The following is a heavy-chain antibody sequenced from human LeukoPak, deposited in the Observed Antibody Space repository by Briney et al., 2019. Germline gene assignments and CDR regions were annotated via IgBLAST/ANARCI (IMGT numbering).Heavy chain of an antibody. Sequence: PGGSLRLSCAASGFTFSSYWMSWVRQAPGKGLEWVANIKQDGSEKYYVDSVKGRFTISRDNAKNSLYLQMNSLRAKATAVYYCARLPDDYGDYKYFQHWGQGTLVTVSS. CDR1: GFTFSSYW. V-gene: IGHV3-7*01. CDR3: ARLPDDYGDYKYFQH. D-gene: IGHD4-17*01. CDR2: IKQDGSEK. J-gene: IGHJ1*01.